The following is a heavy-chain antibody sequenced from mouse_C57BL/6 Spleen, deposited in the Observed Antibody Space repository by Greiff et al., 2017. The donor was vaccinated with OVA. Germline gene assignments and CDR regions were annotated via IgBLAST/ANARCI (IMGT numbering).Heavy chain of an antibody. V-gene: IGHV5-9-1*02. D-gene: IGHD2-3*01. CDR3: TSDGYYDAMDY. CDR1: GFTFSSYA. Sequence: EVQGVESGEGLVKPGGSLKLSCAASGFTFSSYAMSWVRQTPEKRLEWVAYISSGGDYIYYADTVKGRFTISRDNARNTLYLQMSSLKSEDTAMYYCTSDGYYDAMDYWGQGTSVTVSS. CDR2: ISSGGDYI. J-gene: IGHJ4*01.